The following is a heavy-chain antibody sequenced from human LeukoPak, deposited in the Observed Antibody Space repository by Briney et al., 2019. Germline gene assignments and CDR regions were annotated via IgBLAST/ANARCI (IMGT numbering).Heavy chain of an antibody. Sequence: PSETLSLTCAVYGGSFSIYYWSWLRQPPGKGLEWVSSISSSSSYIYYADSVKGRFTISRDNAKNSLYLQMNSLRAEDTAVYYCARDRDGRGAFDIWGQGTMVTVSS. V-gene: IGHV3-21*01. CDR3: ARDRDGRGAFDI. J-gene: IGHJ3*02. CDR1: GGSFSIYY. CDR2: ISSSSSYI. D-gene: IGHD4-17*01.